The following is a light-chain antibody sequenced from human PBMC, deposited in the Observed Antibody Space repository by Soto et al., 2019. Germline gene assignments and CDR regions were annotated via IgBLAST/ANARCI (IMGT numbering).Light chain of an antibody. CDR3: SSYTGSTSYV. Sequence: QSALTQPASVSGSPGQSITISCTGTSSDVGGYNYVSWYQQHPGKAPKFMIYEVSNRPSGVSNRFSGSKSGNTASLTISGLHSEYEADYYFSSYTGSTSYVFGTGTKLTVL. CDR2: EVS. V-gene: IGLV2-14*03. CDR1: SSDVGGYNY. J-gene: IGLJ1*01.